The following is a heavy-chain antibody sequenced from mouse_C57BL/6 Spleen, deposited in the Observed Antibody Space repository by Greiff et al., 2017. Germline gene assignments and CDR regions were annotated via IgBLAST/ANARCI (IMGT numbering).Heavy chain of an antibody. CDR1: GYTFTDYY. V-gene: IGHV1-26*01. J-gene: IGHJ2*01. D-gene: IGHD2-3*01. CDR2: INPNNGGT. Sequence: EVQLQQSGPELVKPGASVKISCKASGYTFTDYYMNWVKQSHGKSLEWIGDINPNNGGTSYNQKFKGKATLTVDKSTSTAYMELRSLTSEDSAVYYCASIVLGYSPDYWGQGTTLTVSA. CDR3: ASIVLGYSPDY.